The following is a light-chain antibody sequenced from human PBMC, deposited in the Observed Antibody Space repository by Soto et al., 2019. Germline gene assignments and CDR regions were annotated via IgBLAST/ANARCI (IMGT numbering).Light chain of an antibody. CDR1: QSLLH. V-gene: IGKV4-1*01. CDR3: QQYYTTPVT. Sequence: DIVMTQSPDSLAVSLGERATINCKSSQSLLHLAWYQQKPGQPPKLLIYWASTRESGVPDRFSGSASGTDFTLTISSLQAEDXAIYYCQQYYTTPVTFGXGT. CDR2: WAS. J-gene: IGKJ1*01.